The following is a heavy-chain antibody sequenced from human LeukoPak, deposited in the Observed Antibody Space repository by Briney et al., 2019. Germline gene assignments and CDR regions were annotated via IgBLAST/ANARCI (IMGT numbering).Heavy chain of an antibody. CDR3: AGGMALLWEHGY. V-gene: IGHV3-30*04. CDR1: GFTFSTYA. D-gene: IGHD3-10*01. Sequence: GRSLRLSCAASGFTFSTYAMHWLRQAPGKGLEWVAVISYDGSNKWYADSLKGRFTISRDNSRNTLYLQMNSLRAEDMAVYYCAGGMALLWEHGYWGQGTLVTVSS. CDR2: ISYDGSNK. J-gene: IGHJ4*02.